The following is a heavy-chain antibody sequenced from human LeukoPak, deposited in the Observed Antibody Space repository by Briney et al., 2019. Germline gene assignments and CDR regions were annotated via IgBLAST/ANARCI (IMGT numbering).Heavy chain of an antibody. V-gene: IGHV3-7*01. CDR3: VSFYETY. CDR2: IKQDGSKK. CDR1: GFTFSSYW. D-gene: IGHD2/OR15-2a*01. Sequence: GGSPRLSCAASGFTFSSYWMTWVRQAPGKGLEWVANIKQDGSKKNYVDSVKGRFTISKDNAKNTVYLQMNSLRAEDTAVYYCVSFYETYWGRGTLVTVSS. J-gene: IGHJ4*02.